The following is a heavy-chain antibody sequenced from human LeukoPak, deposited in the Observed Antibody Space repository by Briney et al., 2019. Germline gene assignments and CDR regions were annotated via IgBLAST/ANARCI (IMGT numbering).Heavy chain of an antibody. D-gene: IGHD3-22*01. CDR3: ARVAGGTRGYENDY. CDR2: ISSSGSTR. J-gene: IGHJ4*02. V-gene: IGHV3-11*01. Sequence: GGSLRLSCAASGFTFSDYYMNWIRQAPGKGLEWVSYISSSGSTRYYADSVKGRITISRDNAKNSLYLQMNSLRAEDTAVYYCARVAGGTRGYENDYWGQGTLVTVSS. CDR1: GFTFSDYY.